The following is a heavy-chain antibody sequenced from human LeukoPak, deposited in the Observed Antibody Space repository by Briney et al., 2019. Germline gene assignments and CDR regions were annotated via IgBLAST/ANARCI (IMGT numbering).Heavy chain of an antibody. Sequence: GGSLRLSCAASGFNFNIAWMTWVRQAPGKGLEWVGRIKSRGGGGTTDFAAPVKGRFTISRDDSTNMVYLQMNSLKTEDTAVYYCAKVRDPNTWSLDYWGQGALVIVSS. V-gene: IGHV3-15*01. CDR3: AKVRDPNTWSLDY. CDR2: IKSRGGGGTT. CDR1: GFNFNIAW. D-gene: IGHD3-16*02. J-gene: IGHJ4*02.